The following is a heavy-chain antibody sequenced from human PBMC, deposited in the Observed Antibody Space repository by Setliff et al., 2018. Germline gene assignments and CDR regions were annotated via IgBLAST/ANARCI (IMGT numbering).Heavy chain of an antibody. V-gene: IGHV4-39*01. Sequence: TLSLTCTVSGASLSSGTYYWGWIRQPPGKSLEWIGRIYYRGDTYYNASLKGRLTISVDTAQNQFSLRLTSVTAADTAVYYCARTGTYRYFDYWGQGALVTVSS. J-gene: IGHJ4*02. CDR3: ARTGTYRYFDY. CDR2: IYYRGDT. CDR1: GASLSSGTYY. D-gene: IGHD1-1*01.